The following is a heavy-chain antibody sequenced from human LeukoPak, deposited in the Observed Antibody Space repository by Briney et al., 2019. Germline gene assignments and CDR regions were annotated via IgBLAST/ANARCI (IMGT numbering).Heavy chain of an antibody. CDR1: GYTFTGYY. CDR2: INPNSGGT. Sequence: EASVKVSCTASGYTFTGYYMHWVRQAPGQGLEWMGWINPNSGGTNYAQKFQGRVTMTRDTSTSTAYMELSRLRSDDTAVYYCARTAESIYCSGGSCYPTVHYFDYWGQGTLVTVSS. V-gene: IGHV1-2*02. D-gene: IGHD2-15*01. CDR3: ARTAESIYCSGGSCYPTVHYFDY. J-gene: IGHJ4*02.